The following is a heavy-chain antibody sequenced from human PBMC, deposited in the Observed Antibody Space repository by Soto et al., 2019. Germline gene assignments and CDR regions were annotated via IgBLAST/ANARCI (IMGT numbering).Heavy chain of an antibody. CDR1: GGSISVNDW. V-gene: IGHV4-4*02. J-gene: IGHJ5*02. Sequence: QVQLQESGPGLVKPSGTLSLTCAVSGGSISVNDWWSWVRQPPGKGLEWIGEISHSGTTNYNPSHNSRVTISLDKSKRQFSLKLTSVTAADTAVYYCARAVPFCLGPWGQGTLVTVSS. CDR3: ARAVPFCLGP. CDR2: ISHSGTT. D-gene: IGHD3-16*01.